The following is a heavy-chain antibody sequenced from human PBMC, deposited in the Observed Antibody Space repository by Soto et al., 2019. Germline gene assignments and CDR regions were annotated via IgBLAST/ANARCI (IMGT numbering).Heavy chain of an antibody. CDR1: VFTFSSYA. Sequence: QVQLVESGGGVVQPGRSLRLSCAASVFTFSSYAMHWVRQAPGKGLEWVAVISYDGSNKYYADSVKGRFTISRDNSKNTLYLQMNSLSAEDTAVYYCARSEGIAARPSDYWGQGTLVTVSS. J-gene: IGHJ4*02. CDR2: ISYDGSNK. V-gene: IGHV3-30-3*01. D-gene: IGHD6-6*01. CDR3: ARSEGIAARPSDY.